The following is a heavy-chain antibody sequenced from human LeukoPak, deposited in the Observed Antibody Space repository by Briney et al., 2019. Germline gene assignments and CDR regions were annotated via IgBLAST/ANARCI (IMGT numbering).Heavy chain of an antibody. CDR1: GFTFSTYR. D-gene: IGHD6-19*01. Sequence: GGSLRLSCVASGFTFSTYRMTRVRQPPGKGLEWVSSIRSSGTHISYAESVRGRFTISRDNAKNSLFLQLNSLRAEDTAVYYCARDEYSSAWGYYYSYYMDVWGQGTTVTVSS. J-gene: IGHJ6*03. CDR2: IRSSGTHI. CDR3: ARDEYSSAWGYYYSYYMDV. V-gene: IGHV3-21*06.